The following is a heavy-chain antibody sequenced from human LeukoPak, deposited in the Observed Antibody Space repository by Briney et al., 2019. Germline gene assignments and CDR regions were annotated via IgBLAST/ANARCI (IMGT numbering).Heavy chain of an antibody. CDR3: ASSAYCGGDCYSTDPFDI. Sequence: GEPLKISCQGSGYSFTSYWIGWVRQMPGKGLEWMGIIYPGDSDTRYSPSFQGQVTISADKSISTAYLQWSSLKASDTAMYYCASSAYCGGDCYSTDPFDIWGQGTMVTVSS. D-gene: IGHD2-21*02. V-gene: IGHV5-51*01. J-gene: IGHJ3*02. CDR2: IYPGDSDT. CDR1: GYSFTSYW.